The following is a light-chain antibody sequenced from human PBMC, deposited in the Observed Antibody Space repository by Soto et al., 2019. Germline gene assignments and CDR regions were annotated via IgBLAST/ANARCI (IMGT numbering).Light chain of an antibody. V-gene: IGKV3-11*01. J-gene: IGKJ5*01. Sequence: EIVLTQSPATLSLSPGERATLSCRASQSVSSYLAWYQQKPGQAPRLLIYDASNRATGIPARFSGSGSGTDFSHSISSLEPEDFAVYYCQQRSIWPPKVTFGQGTRLEIK. CDR1: QSVSSY. CDR3: QQRSIWPPKVT. CDR2: DAS.